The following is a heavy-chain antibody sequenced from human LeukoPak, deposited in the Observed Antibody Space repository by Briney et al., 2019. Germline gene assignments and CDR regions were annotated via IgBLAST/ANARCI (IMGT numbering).Heavy chain of an antibody. Sequence: GGSLRLSCAASGFTFSSYAMRWVRQAPGKGLEWISSISGSGGSTNSADSVKGRFTISRDNSKNTLYRQMSSLRAEDTAVYYCAKEANLAGYFDYWGQGTLVTVSS. D-gene: IGHD3-10*01. V-gene: IGHV3-23*01. CDR2: ISGSGGST. CDR3: AKEANLAGYFDY. CDR1: GFTFSSYA. J-gene: IGHJ4*02.